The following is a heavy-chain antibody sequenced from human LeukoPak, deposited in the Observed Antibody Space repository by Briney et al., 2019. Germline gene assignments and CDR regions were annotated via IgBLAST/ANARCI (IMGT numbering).Heavy chain of an antibody. J-gene: IGHJ6*03. Sequence: ASVKVSCKASGYIFTSYNIYWVRQAPGQGLEWMGIINPSGGSTNYAQKFQGRVTMARDTSTSTVYMELRSLRSGDTAVYYCARGAVNRYNWNDDNFYYYYMDVWGKGTTVTISS. V-gene: IGHV1-46*01. D-gene: IGHD1-1*01. CDR1: GYIFTSYN. CDR3: ARGAVNRYNWNDDNFYYYYMDV. CDR2: INPSGGST.